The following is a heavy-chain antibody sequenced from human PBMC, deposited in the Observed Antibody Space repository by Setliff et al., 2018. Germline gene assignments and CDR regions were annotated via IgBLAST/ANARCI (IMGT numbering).Heavy chain of an antibody. CDR3: ARDLYSSGWVDY. D-gene: IGHD6-19*01. Sequence: SETLSLTCTVSGGSISSSSYYWGWIRQPPGKGLEWIGSIYYSGSTYYNPSLKSRVTISVDTSKNQFSLKLSSVTAADAAVYYCARDLYSSGWVDYWGQGTLVTVSS. CDR1: GGSISSSSYY. V-gene: IGHV4-39*07. CDR2: IYYSGST. J-gene: IGHJ4*02.